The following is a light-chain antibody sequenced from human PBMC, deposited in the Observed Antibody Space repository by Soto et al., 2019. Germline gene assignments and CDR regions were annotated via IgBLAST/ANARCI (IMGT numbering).Light chain of an antibody. J-gene: IGKJ1*01. V-gene: IGKV1-5*03. CDR2: KAS. CDR1: QSISTW. CDR3: QQYNSYRT. Sequence: DIQMTQSPSTLPASVGDRFTITFLANQSISTWLAWYKQKPGKAPNLLIYKASRLETGVPSRFSGSGSGTEFTLTIRSLQPDDFATYYCQQYNSYRTFGQGTKVDIK.